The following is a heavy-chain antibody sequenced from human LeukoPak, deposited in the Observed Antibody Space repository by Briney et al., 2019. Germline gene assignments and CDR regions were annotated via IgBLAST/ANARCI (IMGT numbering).Heavy chain of an antibody. CDR2: IDAKSGGT. CDR1: GYTLTSQY. CDR3: AGGRGYSSGWTGPVDV. V-gene: IGHV1-2*02. J-gene: IGHJ4*02. D-gene: IGHD6-25*01. Sequence: ASVKVSCKASGYTLTSQYMHWVGQAPGQGLEWMGWIDAKSGGTKDAQRFQGRVTMTRDTSINTGYMELSSLTSDDTAVCCCAGGRGYSSGWTGPVDVWGQGTLVTVSS.